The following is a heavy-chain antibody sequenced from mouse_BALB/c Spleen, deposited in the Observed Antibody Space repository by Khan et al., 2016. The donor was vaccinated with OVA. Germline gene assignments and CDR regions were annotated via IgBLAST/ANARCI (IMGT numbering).Heavy chain of an antibody. CDR1: GFSLTTYG. D-gene: IGHD2-10*02. CDR2: IWSGGNT. Sequence: QVQLKQSGPGLVQPSQSLSITCTVSGFSLTTYGVHWVRQSPGKGLEWLGLIWSGGNTDYNAAFISRLIISKDNSKSQVFFKLNSLQADETAIYYCARNCCMCDFADWGQGTPVTVSA. CDR3: ARNCCMCDFAD. J-gene: IGHJ3*01. V-gene: IGHV2-4-1*01.